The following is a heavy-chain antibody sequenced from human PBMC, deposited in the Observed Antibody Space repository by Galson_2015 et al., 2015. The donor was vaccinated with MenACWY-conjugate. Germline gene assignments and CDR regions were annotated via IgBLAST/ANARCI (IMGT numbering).Heavy chain of an antibody. CDR2: ISAYNGNT. D-gene: IGHD3-10*01. V-gene: IGHV1-18*01. J-gene: IGHJ4*02. CDR3: ARKELSTPSDY. CDR1: GYTFTSYG. Sequence: SVKVSCKASGYTFTSYGINWVRQAPGQGLEWMGWISAYNGNTNYAQKLQGRVTMTTDTSTSTAYMELRSLGSDDTAVYYCARKELSTPSDYWGQGTLVTVSS.